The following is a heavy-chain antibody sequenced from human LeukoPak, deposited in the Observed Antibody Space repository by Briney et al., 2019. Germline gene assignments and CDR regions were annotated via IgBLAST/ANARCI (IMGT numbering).Heavy chain of an antibody. CDR1: GYSISSGYY. CDR2: IYYSGST. CDR3: ARFTLNWFDP. J-gene: IGHJ5*02. V-gene: IGHV4-61*01. Sequence: PSETLSLTCAVSGYSISSGYYWSWIRQPPGKGLEWIGYIYYSGSTNYNPSLKSRVTISVDTSKNQFSLKLSSVTAADTAVYYCARFTLNWFDPWGQGTLVTVSS.